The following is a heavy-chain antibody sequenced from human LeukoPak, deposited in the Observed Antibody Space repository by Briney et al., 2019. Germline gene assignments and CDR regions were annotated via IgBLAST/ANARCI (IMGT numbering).Heavy chain of an antibody. CDR3: AGERIPQYSDYMNV. D-gene: IGHD5-18*01. CDR2: INNSGMT. CDR1: GGSISNYY. V-gene: IGHV4-4*07. J-gene: IGHJ6*03. Sequence: PSETLSLICTVSGGSISNYYFNWVRQTAGKGLEWIGRINNSGMTSYTSSLKSRVTMSIDTSQNQVSLKLRSVTAADTATYFCAGERIPQYSDYMNVWGKGTAVSVFS.